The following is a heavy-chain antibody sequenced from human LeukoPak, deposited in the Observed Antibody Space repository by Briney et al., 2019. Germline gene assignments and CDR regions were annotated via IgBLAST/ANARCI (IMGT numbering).Heavy chain of an antibody. D-gene: IGHD3-10*01. Sequence: SETLSLTCTVSGGSIGSYYWSWIRQPPGKGLEWIGYIYYSGSTNYNPSLKSRVTISVDTSKNQFSLKLSSVTAADTAVYYCASFGAVVDYWGQGTLVTVSS. J-gene: IGHJ4*02. V-gene: IGHV4-59*01. CDR2: IYYSGST. CDR3: ASFGAVVDY. CDR1: GGSIGSYY.